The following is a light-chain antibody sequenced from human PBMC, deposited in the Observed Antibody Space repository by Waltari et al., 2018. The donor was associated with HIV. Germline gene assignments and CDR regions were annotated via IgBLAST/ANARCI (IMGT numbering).Light chain of an antibody. V-gene: IGLV2-14*01. J-gene: IGLJ2*01. CDR1: SYEFDLHNF. CDR2: GVN. CDR3: TTYTAKDSLL. Sequence: SALTQPASVSGSPGQSVTISCTGTSYEFDLHNFLSWYQQHPGKAPQLIIFGVNSRPSGMSSRVSASQSGDTASLTISGLQSGDEADYYCTTYTAKDSLLIGSGTKLTVL.